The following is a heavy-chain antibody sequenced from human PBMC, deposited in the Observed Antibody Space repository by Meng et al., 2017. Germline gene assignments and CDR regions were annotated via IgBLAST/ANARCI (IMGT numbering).Heavy chain of an antibody. J-gene: IGHJ4*02. V-gene: IGHV1-2*06. Sequence: QLQVVEAGEEVKKPGASVKVSCKASGYTFTGYYMHWVRQAPGQGLEWMGRINPNSGGTNYAQKFQGRVTMTRDTSISTAYMELSRLRSDDTAVYYCARFGGIVATISAFDYWGQGTLVTVSS. CDR1: GYTFTGYY. CDR3: ARFGGIVATISAFDY. CDR2: INPNSGGT. D-gene: IGHD5-12*01.